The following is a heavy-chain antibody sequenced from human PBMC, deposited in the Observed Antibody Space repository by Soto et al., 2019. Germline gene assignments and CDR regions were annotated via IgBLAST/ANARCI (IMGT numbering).Heavy chain of an antibody. Sequence: QVQLVQSGAEVKKPGASVKVSCKASGYTFTSYYMHWVRQAPGQGLECMGIINPSGGSTSYAQKFHGRVTMTRDTSTSTGYMELISLRSEDTAVYYCARDRAYCGNSGGYFDYWGQGTLVTFSS. J-gene: IGHJ4*02. D-gene: IGHD3-10*01. CDR2: INPSGGST. CDR1: GYTFTSYY. CDR3: ARDRAYCGNSGGYFDY. V-gene: IGHV1-46*01.